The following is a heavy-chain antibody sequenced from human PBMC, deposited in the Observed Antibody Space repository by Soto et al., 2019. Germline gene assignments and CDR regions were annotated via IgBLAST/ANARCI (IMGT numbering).Heavy chain of an antibody. D-gene: IGHD3-3*01. V-gene: IGHV3-15*01. Sequence: GGSLRLSCAASGFTFSNAWMSWVRQAPGKGLEWVGRIKSKTDGGTTDYAAPVKGRFTISRDDSKNTLYLQMNSLKTEDTAVYYCTTDITIFGVVRYYYMDVWGKGTTVTVSS. CDR3: TTDITIFGVVRYYYMDV. CDR2: IKSKTDGGTT. J-gene: IGHJ6*03. CDR1: GFTFSNAW.